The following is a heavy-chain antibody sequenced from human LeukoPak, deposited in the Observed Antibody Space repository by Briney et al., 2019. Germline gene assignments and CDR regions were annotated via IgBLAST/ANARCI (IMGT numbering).Heavy chain of an antibody. J-gene: IGHJ4*02. V-gene: IGHV3-15*01. Sequence: AGGSLRLSCAASGFTFSDAWMTWVRQVPGKELEWVGAIKSKTDGGTTDYAAPVKGRFIISRDDSENMVYLQMNSLKTEDTALYYCTTGRGYYYGVDYWGQGTLVTVSS. CDR1: GFTFSDAW. D-gene: IGHD5-18*01. CDR2: IKSKTDGGTT. CDR3: TTGRGYYYGVDY.